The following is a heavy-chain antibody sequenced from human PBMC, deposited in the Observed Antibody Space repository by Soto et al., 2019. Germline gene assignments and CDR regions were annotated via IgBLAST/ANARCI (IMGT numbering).Heavy chain of an antibody. CDR3: TKLYYGDYLEYFDY. Sequence: PGGSLRLSCAASGFTFSSYAMSWVRRAPGKGLEWVSAISGSGGSTYYADSVKGRFTISRDNSKNTLYLQMNSLRAEDTAVYYCTKLYYGDYLEYFDYWGQGTLVTVSS. V-gene: IGHV3-23*01. D-gene: IGHD4-17*01. J-gene: IGHJ4*02. CDR1: GFTFSSYA. CDR2: ISGSGGST.